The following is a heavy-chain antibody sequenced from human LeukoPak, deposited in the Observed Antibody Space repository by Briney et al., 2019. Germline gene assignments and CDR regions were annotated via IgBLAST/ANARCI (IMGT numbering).Heavy chain of an antibody. CDR2: IYYSGST. J-gene: IGHJ4*02. V-gene: IGHV4-59*08. CDR1: GGSISSYY. Sequence: SETLSLTCTVSGGSISSYYWSWIRQPPGKGLEWIGYIYYSGSTKYNPSLKSQITISVDTSKNQFSLKLSSATAADTAMYYCARQGNGDLYYFDYWGQGTLVTVSS. CDR3: ARQGNGDLYYFDY. D-gene: IGHD4-17*01.